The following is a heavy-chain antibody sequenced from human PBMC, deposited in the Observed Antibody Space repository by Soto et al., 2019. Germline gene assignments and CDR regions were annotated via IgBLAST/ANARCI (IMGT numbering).Heavy chain of an antibody. J-gene: IGHJ6*02. CDR2: INHSGST. V-gene: IGHV4-34*01. D-gene: IGHD6-19*01. Sequence: SKTLSLTCAVYGGSFSDYYWSWIRQPPGKGLEWIGEINHSGSTNYNPSLKSRVTISIDTSKNQFSLKLSSETAADTAVYYCARAQSSGWSYYYGMDVWGQGTTVTVSS. CDR1: GGSFSDYY. CDR3: ARAQSSGWSYYYGMDV.